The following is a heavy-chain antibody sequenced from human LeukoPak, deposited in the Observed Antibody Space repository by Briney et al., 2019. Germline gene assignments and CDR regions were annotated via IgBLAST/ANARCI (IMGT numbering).Heavy chain of an antibody. CDR1: GFTFDDYA. J-gene: IGHJ4*02. CDR3: AKGLERESRLDS. CDR2: IRNSDGMT. Sequence: GGSLRLSCAASGFTFDDYAMHWVRQAPGKGLEWVSGIRNSDGMTYYADSVRGRFIISTDSSKNTLYLQMNSLRAEDTALYYCAKGLERESRLDSWGQGTLVTVSS. V-gene: IGHV3-23*01. D-gene: IGHD1-1*01.